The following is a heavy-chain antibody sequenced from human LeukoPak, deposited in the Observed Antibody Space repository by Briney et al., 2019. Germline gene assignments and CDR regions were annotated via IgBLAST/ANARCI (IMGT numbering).Heavy chain of an antibody. Sequence: GGSLRLSCSASGFTFRDYTMNWFRQAPGKGLEWVGFIRSKVYGGTAEYAASVKGRFTISRDDSKSIAYLQMNSLRIVDTAVYYCSRVQALLGSSYPDYWGQGTLVTVSS. V-gene: IGHV3-49*03. CDR2: IRSKVYGGTA. D-gene: IGHD1-26*01. CDR1: GFTFRDYT. J-gene: IGHJ4*02. CDR3: SRVQALLGSSYPDY.